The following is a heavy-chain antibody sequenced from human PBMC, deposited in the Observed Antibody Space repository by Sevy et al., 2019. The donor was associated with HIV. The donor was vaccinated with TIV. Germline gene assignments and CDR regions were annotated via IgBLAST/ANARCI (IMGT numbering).Heavy chain of an antibody. CDR1: GFTFGDYA. Sequence: GGSQRLSCTASGFTFGDYAMSWVRQAPGKGLEWVGFIRSKAYGGTTEYAASVKGRFTISRDDSKSIAYLQMNSLKTEDTAVYYCTRDRGGWFDPWGQGTLVTVSS. CDR2: IRSKAYGGTT. J-gene: IGHJ5*02. CDR3: TRDRGGWFDP. V-gene: IGHV3-49*04. D-gene: IGHD3-10*01.